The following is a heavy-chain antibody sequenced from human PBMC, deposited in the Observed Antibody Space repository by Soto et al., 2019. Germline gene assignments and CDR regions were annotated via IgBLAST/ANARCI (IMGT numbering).Heavy chain of an antibody. CDR3: GGGGGFYPWGLDV. Sequence: QVQLVESGGGVVQPGRSLRLSCAASGFTFSSYGMHWVRQAPGKGLEWVAVIWYDGSNKYYADSVKGRFTTSRDNSKNTLYVQINRLRTAETAVYYCGGGGGFYPWGLDVRGQGTTVTVSS. J-gene: IGHJ6*02. V-gene: IGHV3-33*01. CDR1: GFTFSSYG. D-gene: IGHD3-16*01. CDR2: IWYDGSNK.